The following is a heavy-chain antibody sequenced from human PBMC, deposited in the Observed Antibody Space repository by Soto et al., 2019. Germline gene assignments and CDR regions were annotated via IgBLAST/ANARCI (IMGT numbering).Heavy chain of an antibody. J-gene: IGHJ6*02. CDR1: GDTFRRYS. Sequence: QVQLVQSGAEVKKPGSSVKVSCKASGDTFRRYSITWVRQAPGQGLEWMGRINPIVEIPRYAQKFQGRVTITVDKTXSTAHMELTSLRSDDTAVYYCARDRRTNYDYYGMDVWGQGTTVTVTS. CDR2: INPIVEIP. V-gene: IGHV1-69*08. CDR3: ARDRRTNYDYYGMDV.